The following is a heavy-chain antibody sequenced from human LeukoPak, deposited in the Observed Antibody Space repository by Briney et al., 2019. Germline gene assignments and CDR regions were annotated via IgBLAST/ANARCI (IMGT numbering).Heavy chain of an antibody. Sequence: GGSLRLSCAASGFSFISYGMHWVRQAPGKGLEWVGVISDDGRSKDYADSVEGRFTISRDNSKDTLYLQMNSLRDEDTAVYYCAKRPSDYGDYVSYYYWGQGTLVTVSS. J-gene: IGHJ4*02. CDR3: AKRPSDYGDYVSYYY. CDR2: ISDDGRSK. CDR1: GFSFISYG. V-gene: IGHV3-30*18. D-gene: IGHD4-17*01.